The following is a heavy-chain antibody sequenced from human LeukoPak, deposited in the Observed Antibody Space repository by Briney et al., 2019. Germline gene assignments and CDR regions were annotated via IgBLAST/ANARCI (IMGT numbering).Heavy chain of an antibody. J-gene: IGHJ4*02. CDR1: GFTFSSYW. D-gene: IGHD6-19*01. CDR2: IKQDGSEK. V-gene: IGHV3-7*01. Sequence: GGSLRLSCAASGFTFSSYWMSWVRQAPGKGLEWVANIKQDGSEKNYVDSEEGRFTISRDNAKKSLYLQMNSLRAEDTAVYYCARDKLGGSMAGSNFDYWGQGTLVTVSS. CDR3: ARDKLGGSMAGSNFDY.